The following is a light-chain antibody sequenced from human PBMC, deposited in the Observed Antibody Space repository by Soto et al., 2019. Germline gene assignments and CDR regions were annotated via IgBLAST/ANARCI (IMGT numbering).Light chain of an antibody. CDR2: AAS. Sequence: DIQMTQSPSSLSASVGDSVTITCRASQSISSYLNWYQQKPGKAPKLLIYAASSLQSGVPSRFSGSGSGTDFTLTISSLQPEEFATYYCQQSYSTLEEWTFGQGTKVDIK. CDR3: QQSYSTLEEWT. V-gene: IGKV1-39*01. J-gene: IGKJ1*01. CDR1: QSISSY.